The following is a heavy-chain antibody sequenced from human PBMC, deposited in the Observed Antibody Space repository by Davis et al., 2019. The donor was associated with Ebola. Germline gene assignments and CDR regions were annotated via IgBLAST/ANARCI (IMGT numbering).Heavy chain of an antibody. CDR3: ASVDAFDI. V-gene: IGHV4-59*01. J-gene: IGHJ3*02. CDR1: SGSIRGYS. Sequence: PSETLSLTCTVPSGSIRGYSRSWIRQPPGKGREWIGYIYYSGPTNYNPSLKSGVTTSVETSQNHFSLKLSSVTAANTARYYCASVDAFDIWGQGTMVTVSS. CDR2: IYYSGPT.